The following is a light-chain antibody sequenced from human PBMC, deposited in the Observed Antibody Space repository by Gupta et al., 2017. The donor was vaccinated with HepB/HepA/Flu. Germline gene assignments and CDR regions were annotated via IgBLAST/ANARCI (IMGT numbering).Light chain of an antibody. J-gene: IGKJ5*01. CDR1: QSVTGRY. Sequence: EIVLTQSPGTLSLSPGERATLSCRASQSVTGRYLAWYQQKPGQAPRLLMHGTSSRATGIPDRFSGSGSGTDFTLTISRLEPEDFAMYYCQQYITSPVTFGQGTRVEIK. CDR3: QQYITSPVT. CDR2: GTS. V-gene: IGKV3-20*01.